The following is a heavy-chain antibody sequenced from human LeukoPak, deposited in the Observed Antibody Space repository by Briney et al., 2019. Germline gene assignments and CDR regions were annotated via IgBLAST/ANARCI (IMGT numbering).Heavy chain of an antibody. CDR3: VRLSPYDSSGYYYDY. CDR1: GFTFSSHG. D-gene: IGHD3-22*01. CDR2: ISPSGGIT. V-gene: IGHV3-23*01. Sequence: GGSLRLSCAASGFTFSSHGMNWVRQAPGKGLEWVSGISPSGGITYYTDSVKGRFTISRENAKNSMYLQMNSLRAGDTAVYYCVRLSPYDSSGYYYDYWGQGTLVTVSS. J-gene: IGHJ4*02.